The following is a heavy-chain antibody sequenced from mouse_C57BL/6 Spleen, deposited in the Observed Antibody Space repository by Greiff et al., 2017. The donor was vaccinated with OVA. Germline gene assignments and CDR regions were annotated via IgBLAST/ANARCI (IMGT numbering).Heavy chain of an antibody. D-gene: IGHD2-3*01. Sequence: VKLQESGPGLVAPSQSLSITCTVSGFSLTSYGVDWVRQSPGKGLEWLGVIWGVGSTNYNSALISSLSISKNNSKSQVFLKMNSLQTDDAAMYYCASGNGYSWFAYWGQGTLVTVSA. CDR2: IWGVGST. CDR3: ASGNGYSWFAY. V-gene: IGHV2-6*01. CDR1: GFSLTSYG. J-gene: IGHJ3*01.